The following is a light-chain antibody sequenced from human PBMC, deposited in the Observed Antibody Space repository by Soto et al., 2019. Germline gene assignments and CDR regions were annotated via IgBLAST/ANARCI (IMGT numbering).Light chain of an antibody. J-gene: IGLJ1*01. Sequence: QSVLTQPASVSGSPGQSVTISCTGPRSDIGDSNFISWYQHSPGKAPRLLIYQVNNRPSGVSGRFSGSKAGNTASLTISGLLDDDEADYFCASFRSATILVFGRGTKVTV. CDR1: RSDIGDSNF. CDR2: QVN. V-gene: IGLV2-14*01. CDR3: ASFRSATILV.